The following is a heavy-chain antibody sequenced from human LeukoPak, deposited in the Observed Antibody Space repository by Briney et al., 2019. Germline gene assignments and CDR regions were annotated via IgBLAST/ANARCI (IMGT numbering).Heavy chain of an antibody. V-gene: IGHV3-48*01. J-gene: IGHJ5*02. CDR3: ARDAGNSGYGCDL. Sequence: GGSLRLSCAASGFIFSQYSMNWVRQAPGKGLEWVSHIRSSSETFYADSVKGRITISRDNARNSLYLQMNNLRGEDTAIYYCARDAGNSGYGCDLWGQGTLVTVSS. CDR1: GFIFSQYS. D-gene: IGHD5-12*01. CDR2: IRSSSET.